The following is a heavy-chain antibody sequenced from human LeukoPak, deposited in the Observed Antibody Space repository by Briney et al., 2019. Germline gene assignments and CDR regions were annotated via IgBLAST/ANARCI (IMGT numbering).Heavy chain of an antibody. CDR2: MKGDGSEI. CDR3: ARDLGWLLLDY. D-gene: IGHD2-15*01. J-gene: IGHJ4*02. Sequence: GGSLRLSCAASGFIFSNYWMDWVRQVPGKGLEWVANMKGDGSEIYYVDSAKGRFTISRDNAKNSLYLQMNNLRAEDTAIYYCARDLGWLLLDYWGQGTLVTVSS. CDR1: GFIFSNYW. V-gene: IGHV3-7*03.